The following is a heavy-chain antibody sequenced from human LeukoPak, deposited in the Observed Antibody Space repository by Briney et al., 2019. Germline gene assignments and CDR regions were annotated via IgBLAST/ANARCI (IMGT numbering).Heavy chain of an antibody. V-gene: IGHV3-23*01. Sequence: GGSLRLSCAASGFTFSSYAMSWVRQAPGKGLEWVSAISGSGGSTYYADSVKGRFTISRDNSKNTLYLQMNSLRAEDTAVYYCAAKGSITIFGVANSNWFDPWGQGTLVTASS. CDR1: GFTFSSYA. CDR2: ISGSGGST. D-gene: IGHD3-3*01. J-gene: IGHJ5*02. CDR3: AAKGSITIFGVANSNWFDP.